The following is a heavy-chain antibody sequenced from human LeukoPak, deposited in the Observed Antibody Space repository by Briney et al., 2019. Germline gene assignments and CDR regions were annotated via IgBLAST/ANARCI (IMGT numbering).Heavy chain of an antibody. V-gene: IGHV3-23*01. CDR3: AKDRLSSGWYGDY. CDR2: ISGSGGST. D-gene: IGHD6-19*01. J-gene: IGHJ4*02. CDR1: GFTFSSYA. Sequence: PGGSLRLSCAASGFTFSSYAMSWVRQAPGKGLERVSAISGSGGSTYYADSVKGRFTISRDNSKNTLYLQMNSLRAEDTAVYYCAKDRLSSGWYGDYWGQGTLVTVSS.